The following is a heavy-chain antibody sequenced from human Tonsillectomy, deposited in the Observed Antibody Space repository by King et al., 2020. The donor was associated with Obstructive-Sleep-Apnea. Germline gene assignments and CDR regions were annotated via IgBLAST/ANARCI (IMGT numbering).Heavy chain of an antibody. V-gene: IGHV3-11*01. D-gene: IGHD3-9*01. CDR1: GFTFSDYY. CDR3: ARDVEEDILTGYYFY. CDR2: ISSSGNTT. Sequence: VQLVESGGGLVKPGGSLRLSCAASGFTFSDYYMSWIRQAPGKGLEWVSYISSSGNTTYYADSVKGRSIISRDNAKNSLYLQMNSLRAEDTAVYYCARDVEEDILTGYYFYWGQGTLVTVSP. J-gene: IGHJ4*02.